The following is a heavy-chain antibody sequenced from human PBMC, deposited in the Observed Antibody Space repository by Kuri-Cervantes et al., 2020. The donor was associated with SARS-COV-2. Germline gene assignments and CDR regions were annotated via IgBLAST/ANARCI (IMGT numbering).Heavy chain of an antibody. CDR3: AKPLGLAGRTFDY. D-gene: IGHD1/OR15-1a*01. CDR1: GFTFSGST. CDR2: IRYDGSNT. V-gene: IGHV3-30*02. J-gene: IGHJ4*02. Sequence: GESLKISCAASGFTFSGSTMHWVRQAPGKGLEWVACIRYDGSNTYYADSVKSRFTISRDNSKNTLYLQMNSLRAEDTAVYYCAKPLGLAGRTFDYWGQGTLVTVSS.